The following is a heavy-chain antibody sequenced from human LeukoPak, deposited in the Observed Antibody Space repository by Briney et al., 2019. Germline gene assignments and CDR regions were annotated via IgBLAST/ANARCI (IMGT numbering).Heavy chain of an antibody. Sequence: GGSLRLSCAASGFTFSSYSMNWVRQAPGKGLEWVSYISSSSSTIYYADSVKGRFTISRDNAKNSLYLQMNSLRAEDTAVYYCAPTNLFDYWGQGTLVTVSS. J-gene: IGHJ4*02. CDR2: ISSSSSTI. CDR1: GFTFSSYS. V-gene: IGHV3-48*01. CDR3: APTNLFDY.